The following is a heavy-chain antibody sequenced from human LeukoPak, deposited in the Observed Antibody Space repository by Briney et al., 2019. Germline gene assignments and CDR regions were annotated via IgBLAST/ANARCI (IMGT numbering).Heavy chain of an antibody. J-gene: IGHJ5*02. CDR1: GGSFSGYY. V-gene: IGHV4-34*01. Sequence: SETLSLTCAVYGGSFSGYYWSWIRQPPGKGLEWIGEINHSGSTNYNPSLKSRVTISVDTSKNQFSLKLSSVTAADTAVYYCARSRLGRNSPAGTKRADWFDPWGQGTLVTVSS. CDR2: INHSGST. CDR3: ARSRLGRNSPAGTKRADWFDP. D-gene: IGHD6-13*01.